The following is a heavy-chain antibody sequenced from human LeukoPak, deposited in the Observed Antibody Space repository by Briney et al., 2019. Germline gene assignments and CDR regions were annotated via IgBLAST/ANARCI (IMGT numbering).Heavy chain of an antibody. J-gene: IGHJ6*03. CDR1: GDSISSYY. D-gene: IGHD2-8*01. V-gene: IGHV4-59*01. CDR2: IDYSGST. Sequence: PSETLSLTCTVSGDSISSYYWSWIRQPPGKGQESIGYIDYSGSTNYNPSLKSRVTISVDTSKNQFSLKLSSVTAADTAVYYCARDRRYCTNGVCYYYYYYMDVWGKGTTVTVSS. CDR3: ARDRRYCTNGVCYYYYYYMDV.